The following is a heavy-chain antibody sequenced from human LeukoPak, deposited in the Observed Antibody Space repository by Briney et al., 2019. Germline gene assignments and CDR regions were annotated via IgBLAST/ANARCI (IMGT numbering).Heavy chain of an antibody. D-gene: IGHD5-12*01. V-gene: IGHV4-38-2*02. CDR2: IYHTGNT. CDR3: ARRSNLRIVATIFFSTAFDY. Sequence: PSETLSLTCTVSGYSITSGFYWGWIRQPPVKGLEWIGSIYHTGNTYCNPSLKSRVTISVDTPKNQFSLKLSSVTAADTAVYYCARRSNLRIVATIFFSTAFDYWGQGTLVTVSS. CDR1: GYSITSGFY. J-gene: IGHJ4*02.